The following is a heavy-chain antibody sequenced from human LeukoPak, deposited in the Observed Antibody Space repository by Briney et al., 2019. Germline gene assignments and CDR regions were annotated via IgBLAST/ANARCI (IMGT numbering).Heavy chain of an antibody. CDR3: AKGGGATHYYMDV. J-gene: IGHJ6*03. D-gene: IGHD3-16*01. Sequence: PGGSLRLSCAASGFTFSPYAMTWVRQAPGKGLEWVSAIISGSGGSTYYADSVRGRFTISRDISKNTLYLQMNSLRAEDTAVYYCAKGGGATHYYMDVWGKGTTVTVSS. CDR1: GFTFSPYA. CDR2: IISGSGGST. V-gene: IGHV3-23*01.